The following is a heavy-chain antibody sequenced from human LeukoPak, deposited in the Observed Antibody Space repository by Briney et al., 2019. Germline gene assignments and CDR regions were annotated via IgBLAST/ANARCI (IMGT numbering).Heavy chain of an antibody. CDR3: AECSPAPYYDSSGYYDFDY. V-gene: IGHV3-23*01. CDR2: INGPGDNP. J-gene: IGHJ4*02. Sequence: GGSLRLSCAASGYAFSSHGLTWVRQAPGKGLEWVSTINGPGDNPYYAETVKGRFTISRDNSKNTLYLQMHSLRAEDTAVYYCAECSPAPYYDSSGYYDFDYWGQGTLVTVSS. D-gene: IGHD3-22*01. CDR1: GYAFSSHG.